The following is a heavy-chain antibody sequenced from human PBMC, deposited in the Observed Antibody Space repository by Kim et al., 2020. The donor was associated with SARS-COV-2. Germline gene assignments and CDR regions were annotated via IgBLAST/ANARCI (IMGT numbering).Heavy chain of an antibody. D-gene: IGHD6-19*01. CDR1: GFTFRNYW. Sequence: GGSRRLSCVASGFTFRNYWMTWVRQAPGKGLEWVANIREDGGVKQYMDSVKGRFTISRDNARNSLYLEVNSLRVHDTAVYYCAREEADSSGWSDWGQGTLVTVSA. CDR2: IREDGGVK. CDR3: AREEADSSGWSD. V-gene: IGHV3-7*03. J-gene: IGHJ4*02.